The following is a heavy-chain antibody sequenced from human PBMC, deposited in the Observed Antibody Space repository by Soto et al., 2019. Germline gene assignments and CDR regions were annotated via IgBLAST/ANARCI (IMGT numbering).Heavy chain of an antibody. CDR1: GASVTSFY. D-gene: IGHD6-19*01. V-gene: IGHV4-59*02. Sequence: SETLSLTCTVSGASVTSFYWSWIRQSPGKGLEWIGHIYYGGTANYNPSLRSRVTMSVDTSKNQFSLKLISVTAADTAVYFCVRGGSGWSYGMDVWGPGTTVTVSS. CDR2: IYYGGTA. J-gene: IGHJ6*02. CDR3: VRGGSGWSYGMDV.